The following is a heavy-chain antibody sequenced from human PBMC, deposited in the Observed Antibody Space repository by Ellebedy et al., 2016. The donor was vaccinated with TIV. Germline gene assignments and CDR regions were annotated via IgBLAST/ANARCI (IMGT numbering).Heavy chain of an antibody. Sequence: AASVKVSCKASGYTFTSYGISWVRQAPGQGLEWMGWISAYNGNTNYAQKFQGRVTMTRDTSISTAYMELSRLRSDDTAVYYCARVYYDSSGLGYWGQGTLVTVSS. CDR2: ISAYNGNT. CDR1: GYTFTSYG. J-gene: IGHJ4*02. CDR3: ARVYYDSSGLGY. V-gene: IGHV1-18*01. D-gene: IGHD3-22*01.